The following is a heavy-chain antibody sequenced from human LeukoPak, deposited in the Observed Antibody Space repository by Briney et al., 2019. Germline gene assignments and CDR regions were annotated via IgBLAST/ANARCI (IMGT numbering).Heavy chain of an antibody. CDR2: IKEDGSEK. J-gene: IGHJ4*02. CDR3: ARELRSTSRLDY. CDR1: GLTFNDFW. Sequence: GGSLRLSCAVSGLTFNDFWMSWVRQAPGKGLEWVSNIKEDGSEKNYVDSVRGRFTISRDNAKNSLYLQMNSLRVEDTAVYYCARELRSTSRLDYWGQGTLVTVSS. D-gene: IGHD6-13*01. V-gene: IGHV3-7*03.